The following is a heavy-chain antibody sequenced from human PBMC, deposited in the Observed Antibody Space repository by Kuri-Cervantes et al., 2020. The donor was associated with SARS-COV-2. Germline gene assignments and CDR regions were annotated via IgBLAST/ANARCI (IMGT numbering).Heavy chain of an antibody. J-gene: IGHJ4*02. D-gene: IGHD1-1*01. Sequence: GESLKISCAASGFTFSSYSMNWVRQAPGKGLEWVSSISSSSSYIYYADSVKGRFTISRDNAKNSLYLQMNSLRAEDTAVYYCASTASTGEYNWNSPGHSRTDYWGQGTLVTVSS. CDR3: ASTASTGEYNWNSPGHSRTDY. CDR2: ISSSSSYI. CDR1: GFTFSSYS. V-gene: IGHV3-21*01.